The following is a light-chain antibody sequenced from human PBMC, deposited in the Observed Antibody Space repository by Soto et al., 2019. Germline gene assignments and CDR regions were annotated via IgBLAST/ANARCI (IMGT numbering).Light chain of an antibody. Sequence: EIVLTQSPGTLSLSPVEIATLYFSSSQSVSSSYLAWYQQKPGQAPRLLIYGASSRATGIPDRFSGSGSGTDFTLTISRLEPEDFAVYYCQQYGSSRWTCGQGTKGDIK. CDR1: QSVSSSY. CDR2: GAS. J-gene: IGKJ1*01. CDR3: QQYGSSRWT. V-gene: IGKV3-20*01.